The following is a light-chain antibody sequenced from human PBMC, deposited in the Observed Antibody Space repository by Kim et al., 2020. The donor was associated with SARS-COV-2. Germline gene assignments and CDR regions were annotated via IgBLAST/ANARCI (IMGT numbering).Light chain of an antibody. Sequence: SYELTQPPSVSVSPGKTARISCGKNNIGSKSVHWYQQKPGQAPVLVIYHDSDRPSGIPERFSGSNSGDTATLIISRVEAGDGADYYCQVWDTTSDLAVFGGGTQLTVL. J-gene: IGLJ3*02. CDR1: NIGSKS. CDR2: HDS. CDR3: QVWDTTSDLAV. V-gene: IGLV3-21*01.